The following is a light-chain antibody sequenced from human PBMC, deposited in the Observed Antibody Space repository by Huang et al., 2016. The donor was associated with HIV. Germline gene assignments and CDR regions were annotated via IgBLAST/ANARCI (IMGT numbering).Light chain of an antibody. CDR2: GSS. CDR1: RSVSSN. J-gene: IGKJ4*01. CDR3: QQYNNWLLS. Sequence: IVMTQSPATLSLSPGEIVTVSCRANRSVSSNLAWYQQRPGHDPRLLIYGSSPRAPGIPARFSGSGAGTDFSLTISSLQSEDFALYYCQQYNNWLLSFGGGTRVDI. V-gene: IGKV3-15*01.